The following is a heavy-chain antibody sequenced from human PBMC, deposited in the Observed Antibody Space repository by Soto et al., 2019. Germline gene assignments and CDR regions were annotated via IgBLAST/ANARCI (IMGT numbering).Heavy chain of an antibody. CDR2: IYSSGNT. J-gene: IGHJ4*02. V-gene: IGHV4-4*07. D-gene: IGHD3-3*01. CDR1: GGSISSYY. Sequence: QVQLQESGPGLVKPSETLSLTCTVSGGSISSYYWSWIRQPAGKGLEWIGRIYSSGNTNYNPSLKSRVTMSVDTSKNQFSLKLYSVTAADTAVYYCARTTNYDCWSGSYLWGQGTLVTVSS. CDR3: ARTTNYDCWSGSYL.